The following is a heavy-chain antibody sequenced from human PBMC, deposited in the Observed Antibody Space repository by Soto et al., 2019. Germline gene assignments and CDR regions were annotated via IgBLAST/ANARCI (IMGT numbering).Heavy chain of an antibody. J-gene: IGHJ5*02. CDR1: GYSFTSYW. Sequence: EVQLVQSGAEVKKPGESLRISCKGSGYSFTSYWISWVRQMPGKGLEWMVRIDPSDSYTNYSPSFQGHVTISADKSISTAYLQWSILKASDTAMYYCARSIRPIAVAGTGGWCDPGGQGTLVTVFS. D-gene: IGHD6-19*01. V-gene: IGHV5-10-1*01. CDR3: ARSIRPIAVAGTGGWCDP. CDR2: IDPSDSYT.